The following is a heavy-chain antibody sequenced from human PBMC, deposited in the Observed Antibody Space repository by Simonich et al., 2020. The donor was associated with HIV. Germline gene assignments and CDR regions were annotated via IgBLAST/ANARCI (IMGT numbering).Heavy chain of an antibody. J-gene: IGHJ4*02. V-gene: IGHV3-9*03. CDR2: ISWNIGSI. Sequence: EVKLVESGGGLVQHGRSLRLACAASGFTLADYAMQWVRQAPGRGVELVSGISWNIGSIDNADSVKGRFTISRDNAKNSLYLQMNSLRAEDMALYYCAKDRYSSSSGSFDYWGQGTLVTVSS. CDR3: AKDRYSSSSGSFDY. D-gene: IGHD6-6*01. CDR1: GFTLADYA.